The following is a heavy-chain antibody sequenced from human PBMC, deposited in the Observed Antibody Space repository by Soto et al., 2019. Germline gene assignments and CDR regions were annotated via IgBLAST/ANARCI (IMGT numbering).Heavy chain of an antibody. Sequence: QVQLVQSGAEVKKPGASVKVSCKASGYTFTSYGISWVRQAPGQGLEWMGWISAYNGNTNYSQKLQGRVTMTTDTSTSTAYMVLRSLRSDDTSVYYCARTIVVVPAAIWDYGMVVWGQGNTGTVSS. CDR1: GYTFTSYG. CDR3: ARTIVVVPAAIWDYGMVV. CDR2: ISAYNGNT. V-gene: IGHV1-18*01. J-gene: IGHJ6*02. D-gene: IGHD2-2*01.